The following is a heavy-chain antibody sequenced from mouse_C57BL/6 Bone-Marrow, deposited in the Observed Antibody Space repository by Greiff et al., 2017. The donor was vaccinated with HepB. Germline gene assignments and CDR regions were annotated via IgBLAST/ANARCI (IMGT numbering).Heavy chain of an antibody. CDR3: AIFCGFAY. V-gene: IGHV1-69*01. CDR2: IDPSDSYT. CDR1: GYTFTSYW. D-gene: IGHD6-1*01. Sequence: VQLQQPGAELVMPGASVKLSCKASGYTFTSYWMHWVKQRPGQGLEWIGEIDPSDSYTNYNQKFKGKSTLTVDKSSSTAYMQLRRLTSEDSAVYYCAIFCGFAYWGQGTLVTVSA. J-gene: IGHJ3*01.